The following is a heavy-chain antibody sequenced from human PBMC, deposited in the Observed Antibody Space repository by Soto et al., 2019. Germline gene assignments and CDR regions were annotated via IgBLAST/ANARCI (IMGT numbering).Heavy chain of an antibody. V-gene: IGHV1-58*01. J-gene: IGHJ6*02. CDR1: GFTFTSSA. CDR2: IVVGSGNT. CDR3: AAPTPAGYYGMDV. Sequence: SVKVSCKASGFTFTSSAVQWVRQARGQRLEWVGWIVVGSGNTNYAQKFQERVTITRDMSTSTAYMELSSLRSEDTAVYYCAAPTPAGYYGMDVWGQGTTVTVSS.